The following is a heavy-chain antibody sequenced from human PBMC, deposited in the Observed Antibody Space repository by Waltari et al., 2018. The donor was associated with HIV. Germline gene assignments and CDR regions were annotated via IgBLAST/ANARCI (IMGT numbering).Heavy chain of an antibody. V-gene: IGHV4-59*01. J-gene: IGHJ6*02. D-gene: IGHD3-22*01. CDR1: GGSISSYY. Sequence: SGGSISSYYWSWIRQPPGKGLEWIGYIYYSGSTNYNPSLKSRVTISVDTSKNQFSLKLSSVTAADTAVYYCARDYYDSSGSSYGMDVWGQGTTVTVSS. CDR2: IYYSGST. CDR3: ARDYYDSSGSSYGMDV.